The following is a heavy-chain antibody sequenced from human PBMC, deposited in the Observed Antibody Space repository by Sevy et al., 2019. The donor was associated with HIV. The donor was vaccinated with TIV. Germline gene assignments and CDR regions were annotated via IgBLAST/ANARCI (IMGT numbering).Heavy chain of an antibody. CDR1: GFTFSSYW. CDR3: ARDVPGIASIAAAGFDY. CDR2: IKQDGSEK. J-gene: IGHJ4*02. D-gene: IGHD6-13*01. V-gene: IGHV3-7*01. Sequence: GGSLRLSCAASGFTFSSYWMSWVRQAPGKGLEWVANIKQDGSEKYYVDSVKGRFTISRDNAKNSLYLQMNSLRAEDTAVYYCARDVPGIASIAAAGFDYWGQGTLVTASS.